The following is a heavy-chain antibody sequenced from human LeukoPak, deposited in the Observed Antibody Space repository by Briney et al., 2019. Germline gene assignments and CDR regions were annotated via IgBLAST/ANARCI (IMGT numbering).Heavy chain of an antibody. D-gene: IGHD3-22*01. CDR3: ARDGILVRYYYDSSGYYYFDY. Sequence: SVKVSCKASGGTFSSYAISWVRQAPGQGLEWMGGIIPIFGTANYAQKFQGRVTITADESTSTAYMELSSLRSEDTAVYYCARDGILVRYYYDSSGYYYFDYWGQGTLVTVSS. CDR1: GGTFSSYA. V-gene: IGHV1-69*01. J-gene: IGHJ4*02. CDR2: IIPIFGTA.